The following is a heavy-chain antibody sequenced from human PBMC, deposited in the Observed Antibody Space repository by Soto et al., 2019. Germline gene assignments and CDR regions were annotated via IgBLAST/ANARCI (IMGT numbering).Heavy chain of an antibody. D-gene: IGHD2-8*01. J-gene: IGHJ6*02. V-gene: IGHV1-2*02. Sequence: GASVEVSCEASGYTFTGYYIHWVRQAPGQGLEWMGWINPNSGGTNYAQKFQGRVTMTRDTSISTAYMELSRLRSDDTAVYYCARARAYCTNGVCYPGGMDVWGQGTTVTVSS. CDR3: ARARAYCTNGVCYPGGMDV. CDR1: GYTFTGYY. CDR2: INPNSGGT.